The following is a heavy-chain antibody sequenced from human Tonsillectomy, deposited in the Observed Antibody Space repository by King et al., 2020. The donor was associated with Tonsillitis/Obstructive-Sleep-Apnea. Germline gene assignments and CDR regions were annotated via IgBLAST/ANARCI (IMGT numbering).Heavy chain of an antibody. CDR2: INHSGST. D-gene: IGHD3-3*01. Sequence: VQLQQWGAGLLKPSETLSLTCAVYGGSFSGYYWSWIRQPPGKGLEWIGEINHSGSTNYNPSLKRRVTISVDTSKNQFSLKLSSVTAADTAVYYCARGGSRFGVVIIRAPGPGAFDYWGQGTLVTVSS. CDR1: GGSFSGYY. J-gene: IGHJ4*02. CDR3: ARGGSRFGVVIIRAPGPGAFDY. V-gene: IGHV4-34*01.